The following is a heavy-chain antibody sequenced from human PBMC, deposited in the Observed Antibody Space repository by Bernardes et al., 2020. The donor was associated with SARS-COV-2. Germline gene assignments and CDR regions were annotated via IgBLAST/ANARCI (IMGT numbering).Heavy chain of an antibody. J-gene: IGHJ4*02. V-gene: IGHV3-30*19. CDR3: ARETQDSSSSYYDY. CDR1: GFTISPFA. Sequence: GGSLRLSCAASGFTISPFAMHWVRQAPGKGLEWVAIISYEERTEYNADSVKGRFTISRDTSKNTIFLQMSSLRLEDTAMYYCARETQDSSSSYYDYWGQGTLVTVSS. CDR2: ISYEERTE. D-gene: IGHD6-6*01.